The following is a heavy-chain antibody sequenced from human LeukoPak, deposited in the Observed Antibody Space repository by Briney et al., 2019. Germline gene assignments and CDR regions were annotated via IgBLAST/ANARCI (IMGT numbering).Heavy chain of an antibody. D-gene: IGHD1-1*01. J-gene: IGHJ4*02. CDR2: INPNSGGT. Sequence: ASVKVSCTASGYTFIGYYMHWVRQAPGQGVEWMGWINPNSGGTDYAQKFQGRVTMTRDTSISTAYMELSRLRSDDTAVYYCARGRSTTETFFIYWGQGTLVTVSS. CDR1: GYTFIGYY. CDR3: ARGRSTTETFFIY. V-gene: IGHV1-2*02.